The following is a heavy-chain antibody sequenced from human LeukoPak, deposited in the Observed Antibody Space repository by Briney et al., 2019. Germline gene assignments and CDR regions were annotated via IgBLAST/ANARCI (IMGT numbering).Heavy chain of an antibody. CDR1: GYTFTSYD. J-gene: IGHJ3*02. D-gene: IGHD4-17*01. V-gene: IGHV1-8*02. CDR3: ARNDYDGDDAFDI. Sequence: GASVKVSCKASGYTFTSYDINWVRLATGQGLEWMGWMNPNSGNTGHAQKLQGRVTMTRDTSTRTAYMELSSLRSEDTAVYYCARNDYDGDDAFDIWGQGTMVTVSS. CDR2: MNPNSGNT.